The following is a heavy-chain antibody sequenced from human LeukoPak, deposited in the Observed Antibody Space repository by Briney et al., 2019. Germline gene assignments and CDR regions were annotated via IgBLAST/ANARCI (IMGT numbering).Heavy chain of an antibody. CDR3: AREPAAQFDY. D-gene: IGHD1-14*01. CDR2: ISYDGSNK. CDR1: RFTFSSYA. Sequence: PGGSLRLSCAASRFTFSSYAMHWVRQAPGKELEWVAVISYDGSNKYYADSVKGRFTISRDNSKNTLYLQMNSLRAEDTAVYYCAREPAAQFDYWGQGTLVTVSS. J-gene: IGHJ4*02. V-gene: IGHV3-30-3*01.